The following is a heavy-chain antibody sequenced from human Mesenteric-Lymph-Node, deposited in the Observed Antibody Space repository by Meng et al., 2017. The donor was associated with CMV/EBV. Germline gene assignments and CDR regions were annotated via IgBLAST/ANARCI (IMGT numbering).Heavy chain of an antibody. CDR3: ARDSGYGSGWGLDY. V-gene: IGHV3-74*01. D-gene: IGHD6-19*01. Sequence: GGSLRLSCAASGFSFSNYEMHWVRQAPGKGLVWVSGLNRDGSTTTYADSVKGRFTVSRDNSKNTLYLQMNSLSAADTAVYYCARDSGYGSGWGLDYWGQGTLVTVSS. J-gene: IGHJ4*02. CDR2: LNRDGSTT. CDR1: GFSFSNYE.